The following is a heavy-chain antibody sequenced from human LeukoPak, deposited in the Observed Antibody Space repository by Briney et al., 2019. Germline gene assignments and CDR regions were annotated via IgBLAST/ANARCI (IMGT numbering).Heavy chain of an antibody. CDR1: GYTFTSYG. J-gene: IGHJ4*02. CDR2: ISAYNGNT. CDR3: ARDWRLQSAGDFDY. D-gene: IGHD7-27*01. V-gene: IGHV1-18*01. Sequence: ASVKVSCKASGYTFTSYGISWVRQAPGQGLEWMGWISAYNGNTNYAQKLQGRVTMTTDTSTSTACMELRSLRSDDTAVYYCARDWRLQSAGDFDYWGQGTLVTVSS.